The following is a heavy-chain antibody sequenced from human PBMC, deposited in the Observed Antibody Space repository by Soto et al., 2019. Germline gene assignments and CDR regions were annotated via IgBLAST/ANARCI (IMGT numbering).Heavy chain of an antibody. CDR1: GFTFNGYA. V-gene: IGHV3-23*01. CDR2: ISAGGGGT. D-gene: IGHD2-2*01. J-gene: IGHJ4*02. CDR3: AKAIFNVAPKYFDF. Sequence: GGSLRLSCEASGFTFNGYAMGWVRQAPGKGLEWVSGISAGGGGTYYAGSVKGRFIISRDNSENTLYLQMSSLRAEDTALYYCAKAIFNVAPKYFDFWGRGSLATVSS.